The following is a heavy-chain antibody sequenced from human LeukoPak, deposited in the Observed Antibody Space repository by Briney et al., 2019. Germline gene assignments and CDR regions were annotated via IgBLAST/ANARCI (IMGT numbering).Heavy chain of an antibody. J-gene: IGHJ4*02. V-gene: IGHV3-11*01. D-gene: IGHD5-24*01. CDR3: AKEGEVGYNLDY. Sequence: GGSLRLSCAASGFTFSDYYMSWIRQAPGKGLEWVSYISSSGSTIYYADSVKGRFTISRDNSKNSLYLQMNSLRTEDTALYYCAKEGEVGYNLDYWGQGTLVTVSS. CDR2: ISSSGSTI. CDR1: GFTFSDYY.